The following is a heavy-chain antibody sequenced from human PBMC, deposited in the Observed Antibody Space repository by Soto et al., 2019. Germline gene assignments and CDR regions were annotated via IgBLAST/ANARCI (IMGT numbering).Heavy chain of an antibody. Sequence: GGSLRLSCAVSGFTVRANYMSWVRQAPGKGLEWVSAINWIGGSTNYADSMKDRFTISRDNAKNSLYLQMSSLRAEDTALYYCARHGGTPDLYFDYWGQGTPVTVSS. CDR1: GFTVRANY. V-gene: IGHV3-20*04. D-gene: IGHD3-16*01. CDR3: ARHGGTPDLYFDY. J-gene: IGHJ4*02. CDR2: INWIGGST.